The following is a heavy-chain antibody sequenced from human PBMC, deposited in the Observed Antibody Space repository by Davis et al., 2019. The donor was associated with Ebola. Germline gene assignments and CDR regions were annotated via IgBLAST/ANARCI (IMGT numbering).Heavy chain of an antibody. CDR3: ARVGQQSWDWYFDS. Sequence: PGGSLRLSCTVSGGSISSYYWSWIRQPPGKGLEWIGRIYLSGTTNSNPSLKSRVTMSLDMSNNQFSLNLSSVTAADTAVYYCARVGQQSWDWYFDSWGQGTLVTVSS. CDR1: GGSISSYY. V-gene: IGHV4-4*07. J-gene: IGHJ4*02. CDR2: IYLSGTT. D-gene: IGHD6-13*01.